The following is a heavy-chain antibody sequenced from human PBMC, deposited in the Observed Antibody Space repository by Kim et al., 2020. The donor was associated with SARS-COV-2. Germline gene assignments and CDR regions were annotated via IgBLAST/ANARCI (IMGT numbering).Heavy chain of an antibody. Sequence: GESLKISCKGSGYSFTSYWISWVRQMPGKGLEWMGRIDPSDSYTNYSPSFQGHVTISADKSISTAYLQWSSLKASDTAMYYCASLYCSGGSCADYYYYYGMDVWGQGTTVTVSS. D-gene: IGHD2-15*01. CDR2: IDPSDSYT. CDR1: GYSFTSYW. V-gene: IGHV5-10-1*01. CDR3: ASLYCSGGSCADYYYYYGMDV. J-gene: IGHJ6*02.